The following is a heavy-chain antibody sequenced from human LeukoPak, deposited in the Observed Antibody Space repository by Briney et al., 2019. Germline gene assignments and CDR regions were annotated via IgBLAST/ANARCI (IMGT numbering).Heavy chain of an antibody. Sequence: GGSLRLSCAASGFTFSSYNMNWVRQAPGKGLEWVSLISSDTSYIHYADSVKGRFTISRDNAKKSVFLQMNSLRAEDTAVYYCARDTSTVTNREFDYWGQGTLVTVSS. J-gene: IGHJ4*02. CDR1: GFTFSSYN. D-gene: IGHD4-17*01. V-gene: IGHV3-21*01. CDR3: ARDTSTVTNREFDY. CDR2: ISSDTSYI.